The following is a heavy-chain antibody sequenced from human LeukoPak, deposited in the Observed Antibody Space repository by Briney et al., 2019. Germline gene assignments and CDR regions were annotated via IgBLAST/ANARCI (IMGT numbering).Heavy chain of an antibody. CDR1: GGSISSYY. Sequence: SETLSLTCTVSGGSISSYYWSWIRQPPGKGLEWIGYIYYSGSTNYNPSLESRVTISVDTSKNQFSLKLSSVTAADTAVYYCARVPTDSSVFVNAFDIWGQGTMVTVSS. V-gene: IGHV4-59*01. CDR3: ARVPTDSSVFVNAFDI. J-gene: IGHJ3*02. D-gene: IGHD3-22*01. CDR2: IYYSGST.